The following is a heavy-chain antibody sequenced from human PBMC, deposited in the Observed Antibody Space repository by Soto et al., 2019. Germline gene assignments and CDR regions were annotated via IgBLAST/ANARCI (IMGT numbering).Heavy chain of an antibody. CDR3: NTGPFDY. V-gene: IGHV3-15*07. CDR1: GFTFNNAW. J-gene: IGHJ4*02. Sequence: EVQLVESGGGLVKPGGSLRLSCAASGFTFNNAWMNWARQAPGKGLEWVGRIKSKTDDGTTAYAAPVKGRFTISRDDSTDTLYLRMDSLKIEDTAVYYCNTGPFDYWGQGTLVTVSS. CDR2: IKSKTDDGTT.